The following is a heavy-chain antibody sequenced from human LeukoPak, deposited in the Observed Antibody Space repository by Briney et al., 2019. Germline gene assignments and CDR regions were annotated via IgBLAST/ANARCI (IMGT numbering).Heavy chain of an antibody. V-gene: IGHV3-30*18. CDR3: ANFDGSSQAFHL. D-gene: IGHD6-13*01. Sequence: GGSLRLSCAASGFTFSSYGMHWVRQAPGKGLEWVAAVLYDGSKKFYSDSVKGRFSIYRDNSNYTLFVQMHSLRPDDTAVYYCANFDGSSQAFHLWGQGTMVTVPS. CDR1: GFTFSSYG. J-gene: IGHJ3*01. CDR2: VLYDGSKK.